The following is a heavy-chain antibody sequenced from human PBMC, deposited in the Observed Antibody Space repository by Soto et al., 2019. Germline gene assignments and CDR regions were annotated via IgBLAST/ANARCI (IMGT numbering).Heavy chain of an antibody. J-gene: IGHJ6*02. D-gene: IGHD7-27*01. Sequence: TGGSLRLSCAASGFTVSSNYMSWVRQAPGKGLEWVSVIYSGGSTYYADSVKGRFTISRDNPKNTLYLQMNSLRAEDTAVYYCARGLTWANYYYGMDVWGQGTTVTVSS. CDR2: IYSGGST. V-gene: IGHV3-53*01. CDR3: ARGLTWANYYYGMDV. CDR1: GFTVSSNY.